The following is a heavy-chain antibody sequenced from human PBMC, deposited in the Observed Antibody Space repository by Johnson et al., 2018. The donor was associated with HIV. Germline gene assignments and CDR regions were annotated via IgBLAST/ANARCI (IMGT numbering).Heavy chain of an antibody. CDR2: INWNGVST. D-gene: IGHD6-19*01. J-gene: IGHJ3*02. Sequence: VQLVESGGGLVQPGGSLRLSCAASGFTFSSYAMSWVRQAPGKGLEWVSSINWNGVSTGYADSVKGRFTVSRDNAKNSLFLQMNGLSDEDTADYYCVRDQGSGWPTNAFDIWGRGTRVTVSS. CDR1: GFTFSSYA. V-gene: IGHV3-20*04. CDR3: VRDQGSGWPTNAFDI.